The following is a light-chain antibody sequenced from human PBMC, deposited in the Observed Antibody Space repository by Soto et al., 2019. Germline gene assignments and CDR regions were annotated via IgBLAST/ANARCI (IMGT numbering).Light chain of an antibody. V-gene: IGKV1-39*01. Sequence: DVQMTQSPSSLSASVGDIVTITCRASQTINSYLNWYQQKPGKAPKLLIYAASSLKSVVPSRFSGSGSGTDFTLTISNLQPEDFATYYCQQSYSTFKTFGQGTKVESK. CDR1: QTINSY. CDR3: QQSYSTFKT. J-gene: IGKJ1*01. CDR2: AAS.